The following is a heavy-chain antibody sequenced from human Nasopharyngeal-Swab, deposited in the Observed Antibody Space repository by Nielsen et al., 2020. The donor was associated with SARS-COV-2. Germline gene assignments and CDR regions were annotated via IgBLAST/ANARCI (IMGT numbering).Heavy chain of an antibody. D-gene: IGHD5-12*01. J-gene: IGHJ4*02. V-gene: IGHV3-21*01. CDR3: SSDSAGHSGGYDQESVLDY. Sequence: GESLKISCAASGFTFSSYSMNWVRQAPGKGLEWVSCISSSSSYIYYADSVKGRFTISRDNAKNSLYLQMNSLRAEDTAVYYCSSDSAGHSGGYDQESVLDYWGQGPLVTVSS. CDR1: GFTFSSYS. CDR2: ISSSSSYI.